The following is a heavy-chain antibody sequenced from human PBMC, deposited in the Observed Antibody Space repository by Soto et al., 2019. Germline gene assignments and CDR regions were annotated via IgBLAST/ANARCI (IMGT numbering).Heavy chain of an antibody. D-gene: IGHD2-15*01. CDR2: ISYDGSNK. Sequence: GGSLRLSCAASGFTFSSYGMHWVRQAPGKGLEWVAVISYDGSNKYYADSVKGRFTISRDNSKNTLYLQMNSLRAEDTAVYYCANANYYYYGMDVWGQGTTVTVSS. CDR1: GFTFSSYG. J-gene: IGHJ6*02. V-gene: IGHV3-30*18. CDR3: ANANYYYYGMDV.